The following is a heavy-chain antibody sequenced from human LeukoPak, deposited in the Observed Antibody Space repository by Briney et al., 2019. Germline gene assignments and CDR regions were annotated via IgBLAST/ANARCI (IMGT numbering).Heavy chain of an antibody. D-gene: IGHD3-10*01. CDR3: ARDGGLTIVRGVVDL. CDR1: GGSVSSSNW. J-gene: IGHJ5*02. Sequence: SGTLSLTCTVSGGSVSSSNWWTWIRQTPGKGLEWIGEIFHTEHTNYNPSLKSRVTISVDKSSNHFSLNLNSVTAADTAVYYCARDGGLTIVRGVVDLWGQGTLVTVSS. V-gene: IGHV4-4*02. CDR2: IFHTEHT.